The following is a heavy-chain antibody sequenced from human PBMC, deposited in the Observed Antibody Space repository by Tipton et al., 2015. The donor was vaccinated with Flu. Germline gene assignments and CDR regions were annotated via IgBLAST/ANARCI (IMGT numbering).Heavy chain of an antibody. Sequence: SLRLSCAASGFTFSSYSMNWVRQAPGKGLEWVSSISSSSSYIYYADSVKGRFTISRDNAKNSLYLQMNSLRAEDTAVYYCARDGLPCSSTSCYFLPLHRWFDPWGQGTLVTVSS. D-gene: IGHD2-2*01. CDR3: ARDGLPCSSTSCYFLPLHRWFDP. CDR2: ISSSSSYI. CDR1: GFTFSSYS. V-gene: IGHV3-21*01. J-gene: IGHJ5*02.